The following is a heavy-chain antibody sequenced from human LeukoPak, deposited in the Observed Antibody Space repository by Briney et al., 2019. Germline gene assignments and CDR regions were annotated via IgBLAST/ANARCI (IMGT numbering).Heavy chain of an antibody. J-gene: IGHJ6*03. CDR2: ISPSGGST. Sequence: ASVKVSCKAFGYTFTSNYMHWVRQAPGQGPEWMGVISPSGGSTTYAQKFQGRVTLTRDMSTSTDYLELSSLRSEDTAVYYCARSFSGWYYYYYMDVWGKGTTVTISS. CDR1: GYTFTSNY. CDR3: ARSFSGWYYYYYMDV. V-gene: IGHV1-46*01. D-gene: IGHD6-19*01.